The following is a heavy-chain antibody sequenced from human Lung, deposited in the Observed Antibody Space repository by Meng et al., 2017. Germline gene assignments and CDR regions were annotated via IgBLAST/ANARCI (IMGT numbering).Heavy chain of an antibody. D-gene: IGHD6-25*01. V-gene: IGHV3-23*01. J-gene: IGHJ4*02. CDR2: ISGAGGST. CDR1: GFTFDSHA. Sequence: GESLKISCAASGFTFDSHAMSWVRQAPGKGLEWVSTISGAGGSTDYADSVKGRITISRDDSKNTLYLQLNALRTEDTAVYYVAKTVSSGYSPFDSWGQGTLVTVSS. CDR3: AKTVSSGYSPFDS.